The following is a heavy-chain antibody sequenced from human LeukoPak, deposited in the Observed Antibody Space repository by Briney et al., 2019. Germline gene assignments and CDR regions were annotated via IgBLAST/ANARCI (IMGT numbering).Heavy chain of an antibody. Sequence: PSETLSLTCTVSGGSVSSGSYYWSWIRQPPGTRLEWIGYVYNSVTTNYNPSFKSRITMSVDTSKNQFSLKLSSVTAADTAVYYCARGAVVNGLDVWGQGTTVTVSS. CDR2: VYNSVTT. V-gene: IGHV4-61*01. CDR1: GGSVSSGSYY. D-gene: IGHD5-18*01. J-gene: IGHJ6*02. CDR3: ARGAVVNGLDV.